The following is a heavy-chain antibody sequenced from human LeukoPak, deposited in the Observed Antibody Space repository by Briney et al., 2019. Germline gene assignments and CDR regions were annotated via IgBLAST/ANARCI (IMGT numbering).Heavy chain of an antibody. CDR2: SNHSGST. V-gene: IGHV4-34*01. D-gene: IGHD5-24*01. CDR1: GGSFSGYY. J-gene: IGHJ4*02. CDR3: ARGPPGEMATINPFDY. Sequence: SETLPLTCAVYGGSFSGYYWSWIRQPPGKGLEWIGESNHSGSTNYNPSLKSRVTISVDTSKNQFSLKLSSVTAADTAVYYCARGPPGEMATINPFDYWGQGTLVTVSS.